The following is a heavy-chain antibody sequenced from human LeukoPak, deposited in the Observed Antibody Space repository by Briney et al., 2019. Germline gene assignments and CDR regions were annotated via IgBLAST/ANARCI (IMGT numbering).Heavy chain of an antibody. J-gene: IGHJ4*02. CDR3: ARDRVLGRTEGFDY. CDR2: ISTSSTII. D-gene: IGHD3-3*01. Sequence: GGSLRLSCAASGFTFNDYSMNWVRQAPGKGLEWVSYISTSSTIIYYADSVRGRFTISRDSAKNSLYLQMNSLRDEDTAVYYCARDRVLGRTEGFDYWGQGTLVTVSS. V-gene: IGHV3-48*02. CDR1: GFTFNDYS.